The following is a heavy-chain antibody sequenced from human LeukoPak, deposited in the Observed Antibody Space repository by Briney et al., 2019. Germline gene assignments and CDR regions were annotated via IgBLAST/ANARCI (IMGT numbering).Heavy chain of an antibody. CDR3: ARDSSGYRLDY. V-gene: IGHV1-69*06. D-gene: IGHD3-22*01. Sequence: ASVKVSCKASGGTFSSYAISWVRQAPGQGLEGMGGIIPIFGTANYAQKFQGRVTITADKSTSTAYMELSSLRSEDTAVYYCARDSSGYRLDYWGQGTLVTVSS. CDR2: IIPIFGTA. CDR1: GGTFSSYA. J-gene: IGHJ4*02.